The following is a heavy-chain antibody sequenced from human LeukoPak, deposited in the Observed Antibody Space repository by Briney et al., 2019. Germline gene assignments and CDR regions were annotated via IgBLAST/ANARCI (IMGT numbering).Heavy chain of an antibody. V-gene: IGHV3-74*01. J-gene: IGHJ4*01. D-gene: IGHD3-10*01. CDR1: GFTFSSYW. Sequence: GGSLRLSCAASGFTFSSYWMYWVRQAPGKGLVWVSRINTDGRTTNYADSVKGRLTISRDNAKNTLYLQMNSLRAEDTAVYYCARDITLTRGGRSDYWGHGTLATVSA. CDR3: ARDITLTRGGRSDY. CDR2: INTDGRTT.